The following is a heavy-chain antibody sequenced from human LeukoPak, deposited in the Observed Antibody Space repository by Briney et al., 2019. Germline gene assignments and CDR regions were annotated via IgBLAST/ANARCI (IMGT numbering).Heavy chain of an antibody. CDR3: AKDRDDYGDDC. J-gene: IGHJ4*02. CDR1: GFTFDDFG. CDR2: IRSDGTNK. D-gene: IGHD4-17*01. Sequence: PGGSLRPSSAASGFTFDDFGMRWVRQAPGKGLEWVALIRSDGTNKYYVDSVKGRFTIYRDNSKNTLYLQMTSLRVEDTAVYYCAKDRDDYGDDCWGQGILVTVST. V-gene: IGHV3-30*02.